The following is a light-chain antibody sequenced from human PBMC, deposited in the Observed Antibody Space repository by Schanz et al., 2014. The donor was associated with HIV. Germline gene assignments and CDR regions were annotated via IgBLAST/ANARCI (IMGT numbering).Light chain of an antibody. CDR1: SSDIGGYKY. CDR2: DVS. J-gene: IGLJ3*02. CDR3: SSYTSSSTRV. Sequence: QSALTQPASVSGSPGQSITISCTGTSSDIGGYKYVSWYQHHPGKAPKLMIFDVSNRPSGVSYRFSGSKSGNTASLTISGLQAEDEADYYCSSYTSSSTRVFGGGTKVTVL. V-gene: IGLV2-14*03.